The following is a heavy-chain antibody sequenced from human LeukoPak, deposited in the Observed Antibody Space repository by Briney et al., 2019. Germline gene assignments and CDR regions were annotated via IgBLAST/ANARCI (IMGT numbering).Heavy chain of an antibody. J-gene: IGHJ5*02. CDR1: GGSISSGDYY. Sequence: SETLSLTCTVSGGSISSGDYYWSWIRQPPGKGLEWIGYIYYSGSTNYNPSLKSRVTMSVDTSKNQFSLKLSSVTAADTAVYYCARGRRGYCSSTSCYKGFDPWGQGTLVTVSS. D-gene: IGHD2-2*01. CDR3: ARGRRGYCSSTSCYKGFDP. CDR2: IYYSGST. V-gene: IGHV4-61*08.